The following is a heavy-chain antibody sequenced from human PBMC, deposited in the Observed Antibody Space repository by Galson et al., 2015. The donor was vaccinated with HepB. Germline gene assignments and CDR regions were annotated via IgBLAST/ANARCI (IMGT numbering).Heavy chain of an antibody. V-gene: IGHV1-18*01. CDR1: GYSFTTYG. CDR3: ARLGASRYSPNPDFDI. J-gene: IGHJ3*02. Sequence: SVKVSCKASGYSFTTYGISWVRQAPGQGLEWMGWISGHNGNKNYAQKVQGRVTMTTDTSTSTAYMSLRSLRSDDTAVYYCARLGASRYSPNPDFDIWGQGTLVIVSS. CDR2: ISGHNGNK. D-gene: IGHD2-15*01.